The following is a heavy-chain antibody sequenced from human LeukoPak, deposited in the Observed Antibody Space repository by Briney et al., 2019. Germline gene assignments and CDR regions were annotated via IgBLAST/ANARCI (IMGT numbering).Heavy chain of an antibody. V-gene: IGHV1-69*13. CDR3: ARDCSNTSCFNWFDP. J-gene: IGHJ5*02. D-gene: IGHD2-2*01. CDR1: GGTFSSYA. CDR2: IIPIFGTA. Sequence: SVKVSCKASGGTFSSYAISWVRQAPGQGLEWMGGIIPIFGTANYAQKFQGRVTITADESTSTAYMELSSLRSEDTAVYYCARDCSNTSCFNWFDPWGQGTLVTVSS.